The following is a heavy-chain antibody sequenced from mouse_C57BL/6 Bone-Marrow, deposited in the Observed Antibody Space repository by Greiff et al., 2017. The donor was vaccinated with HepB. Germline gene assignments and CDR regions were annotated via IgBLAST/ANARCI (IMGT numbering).Heavy chain of an antibody. Sequence: QVQLQQSGAELVKPGASVKLSCKASGYTFTEYTIHWVKQRSGQGLEWIGRFYPGSGSIKYNEKFKDKATLTADKSSSTVYMELSRLTSEDSAVYFCARHGLFTTVVAGHYFDYWGQGTTLTVSS. CDR3: ARHGLFTTVVAGHYFDY. J-gene: IGHJ2*01. CDR2: FYPGSGSI. D-gene: IGHD1-1*01. CDR1: GYTFTEYT. V-gene: IGHV1-62-2*01.